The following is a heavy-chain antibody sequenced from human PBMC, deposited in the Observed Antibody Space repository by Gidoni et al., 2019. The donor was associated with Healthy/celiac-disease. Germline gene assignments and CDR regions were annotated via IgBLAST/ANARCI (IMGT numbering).Heavy chain of an antibody. CDR1: GFPFSSYS. Sequence: EVQLVESGGGLVKPGGSLRLSCAASGFPFSSYSMNWVRQAPGKGLEWVSSISSSSSYIYYADSVKGRFTISRDNAKNSLYLQMNSLRAEDTAVYYCARDLKQLVPGGNWFDPWGQGTLVTVSS. J-gene: IGHJ5*02. D-gene: IGHD6-13*01. CDR2: ISSSSSYI. CDR3: ARDLKQLVPGGNWFDP. V-gene: IGHV3-21*01.